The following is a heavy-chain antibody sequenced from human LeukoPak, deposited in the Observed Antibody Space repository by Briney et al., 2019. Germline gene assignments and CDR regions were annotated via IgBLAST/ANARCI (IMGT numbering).Heavy chain of an antibody. D-gene: IGHD5-18*01. J-gene: IGHJ3*02. V-gene: IGHV3-48*03. Sequence: PGGSLRLSCAASGFTFSSYEMNWVRQAPGKGLEWVSYISSSGSTIYYADSVKGRFTISRDNAKNTLYLQMNSLRAEDTAVYYCARAGGQLAGHAFDIWGQGTMVTVSS. CDR2: ISSSGSTI. CDR1: GFTFSSYE. CDR3: ARAGGQLAGHAFDI.